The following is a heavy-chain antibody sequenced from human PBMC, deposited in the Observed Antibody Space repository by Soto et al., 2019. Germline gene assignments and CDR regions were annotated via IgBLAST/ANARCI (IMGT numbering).Heavy chain of an antibody. Sequence: EVQLLESGGGLVQPGGSLRLSCAASGFTFGSYAINWVRQAPGKGLEWVSGIASSGRDTYYADSVKGRFTISRDNSKDTLFLQIHNLRADDTAVYYCARATTGIADFDSWGPGTLVTVSS. CDR1: GFTFGSYA. D-gene: IGHD1-1*01. J-gene: IGHJ4*02. CDR3: ARATTGIADFDS. CDR2: IASSGRDT. V-gene: IGHV3-23*01.